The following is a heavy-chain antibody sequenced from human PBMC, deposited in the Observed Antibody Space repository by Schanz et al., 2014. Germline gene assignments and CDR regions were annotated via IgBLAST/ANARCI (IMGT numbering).Heavy chain of an antibody. D-gene: IGHD3-22*01. CDR1: GFTVSSNH. V-gene: IGHV3-66*01. J-gene: IGHJ4*02. Sequence: AQLMESGGGLVQPGGSLRLSCAVSGFTVSSNHMSWVRQAPGKGLEWVSVIYSGIGAYYADSVKDRFTVSRDNSKNTVYLQMNRLRAEDTAVYYCARVHHYDPSGWGYFDYWGQGALVTVSS. CDR3: ARVHHYDPSGWGYFDY. CDR2: IYSGIGA.